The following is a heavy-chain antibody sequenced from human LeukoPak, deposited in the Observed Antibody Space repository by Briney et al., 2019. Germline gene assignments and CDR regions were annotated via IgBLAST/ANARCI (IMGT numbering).Heavy chain of an antibody. D-gene: IGHD3-3*01. V-gene: IGHV4-34*01. J-gene: IGHJ4*02. CDR1: GGSFSGYY. CDR2: INHSGST. Sequence: SETLSLTCAAYGGSFSGYYWSWIRQPPGKGLEWIGEINHSGSTNYNPSLKSRVTISVDTSKNQFSLKLSSVTAADTAVYYCARGPSITIFGVVINYWGQGTLVTVSS. CDR3: ARGPSITIFGVVINY.